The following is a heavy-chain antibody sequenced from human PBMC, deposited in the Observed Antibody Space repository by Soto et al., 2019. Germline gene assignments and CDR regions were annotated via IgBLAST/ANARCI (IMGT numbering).Heavy chain of an antibody. V-gene: IGHV4-59*02. CDR3: ARGHNPYCSSTSCYPHYFDY. Sequence: PWETLSLTCTVSDASVSSYYWSWIRQPPGMGLEWIGYIYYSGTTNYNPSLKSRVSISIDTSKNHFSLKLSSMTAADTAVYYCARGHNPYCSSTSCYPHYFDYWGQGALVTVSS. CDR2: IYYSGTT. CDR1: DASVSSYY. J-gene: IGHJ4*02. D-gene: IGHD2-2*01.